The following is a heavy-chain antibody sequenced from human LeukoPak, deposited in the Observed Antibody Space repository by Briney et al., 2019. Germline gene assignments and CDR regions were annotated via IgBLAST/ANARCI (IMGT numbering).Heavy chain of an antibody. Sequence: GGSLRLSCAASGFTFDDYAMHLVRQAPGKGLGWVSGISWNSGSIGYADSVKGRFTISRDNAKNSLYLQMNSLRAEDTALYYCAKAPGSGYFDHWGQGTLVTVSS. CDR1: GFTFDDYA. CDR2: ISWNSGSI. V-gene: IGHV3-9*01. CDR3: AKAPGSGYFDH. D-gene: IGHD1-26*01. J-gene: IGHJ4*02.